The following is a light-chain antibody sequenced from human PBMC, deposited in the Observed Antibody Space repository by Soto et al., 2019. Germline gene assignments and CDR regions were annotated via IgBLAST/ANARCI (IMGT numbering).Light chain of an antibody. Sequence: QSPLTQPASWSGSPGQSITISCTGTTSDVGAYNSVAWYQHNPGKAPKLMIYDVSNLPSGVSSRFSGSKSANTASLSISGLQADDEADYYCSSYTSSSPLVFGTGTKVNVL. CDR1: TSDVGAYNS. J-gene: IGLJ1*01. V-gene: IGLV2-14*01. CDR3: SSYTSSSPLV. CDR2: DVS.